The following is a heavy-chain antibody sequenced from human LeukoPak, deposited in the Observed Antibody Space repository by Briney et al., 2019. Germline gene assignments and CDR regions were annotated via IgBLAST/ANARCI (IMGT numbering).Heavy chain of an antibody. Sequence: GGSLRLSCAASGFTFSSYAMHWVRQAPGKGLEWVTVISYDGSNKYYADSVKGRFTISRDNSKNTLYLQMNSLRAEDTAVYYCAREGEYDILTGLLLYYFDYWGQGTLVTVSS. CDR1: GFTFSSYA. CDR2: ISYDGSNK. J-gene: IGHJ4*02. CDR3: AREGEYDILTGLLLYYFDY. D-gene: IGHD3-9*01. V-gene: IGHV3-30-3*01.